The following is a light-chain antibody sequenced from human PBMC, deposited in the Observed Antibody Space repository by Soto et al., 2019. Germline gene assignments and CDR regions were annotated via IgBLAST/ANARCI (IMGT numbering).Light chain of an antibody. J-gene: IGKJ4*01. CDR3: QQRSNWPLT. V-gene: IGKV3-11*01. CDR1: QSVSSY. CDR2: DAS. Sequence: SVLTQSPATLSMSPGERATLSCRASQSVSSYLVWYQQKPGQAPRLLIYDASNRATGVPPRFSGSGSGTDFTLTISSLEPEDFAVYYCQQRSNWPLTSGGRTKVDI.